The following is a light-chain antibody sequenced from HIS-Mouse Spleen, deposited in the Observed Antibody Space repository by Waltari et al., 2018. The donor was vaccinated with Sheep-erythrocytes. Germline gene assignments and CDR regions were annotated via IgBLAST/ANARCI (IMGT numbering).Light chain of an antibody. J-gene: IGLJ3*02. CDR2: YDE. Sequence: QSVLTQPPSVSEAPRQRVTISCSGSSSNIGNNAVNWYQQPPGKAPKLLIYYDELLPPGASDRLSGSKSGTYASLAISGLQAEDEADYYGAAWHDSLNGPVFGGGTKLTVL. CDR1: SSNIGNNA. V-gene: IGLV1-36*01. CDR3: AAWHDSLNGPV.